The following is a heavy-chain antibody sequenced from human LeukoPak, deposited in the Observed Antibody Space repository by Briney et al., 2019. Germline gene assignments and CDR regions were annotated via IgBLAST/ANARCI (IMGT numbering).Heavy chain of an antibody. V-gene: IGHV4-4*07. CDR3: ARLKCDSTSCYGKYYFDY. D-gene: IGHD2-2*01. CDR2: IYTSGST. Sequence: PSETLSLTCTVSGGSISSYYWSWIRQPAGKGLEWIGRIYTSGSTNYNPSLKSRVTMSVDTSKNQFSLKLSSVTAADTAVYYCARLKCDSTSCYGKYYFDYWGQGTLVTVSS. J-gene: IGHJ4*02. CDR1: GGSISSYY.